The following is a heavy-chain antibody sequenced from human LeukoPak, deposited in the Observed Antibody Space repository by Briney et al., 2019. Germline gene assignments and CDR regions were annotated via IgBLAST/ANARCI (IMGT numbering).Heavy chain of an antibody. J-gene: IGHJ4*02. CDR1: GFTFSRYW. Sequence: GGSLRLSCAASGFTFSRYWMHWIRQAPGEGLIWVSRISNDGSDTSYADSVKGRFTISRDNAKNTLYLQMNSLRAEDTAVHYCTVITDYYFVYWGQGNLVTVSS. CDR3: TVITDYYFVY. D-gene: IGHD4-17*01. CDR2: ISNDGSDT. V-gene: IGHV3-74*01.